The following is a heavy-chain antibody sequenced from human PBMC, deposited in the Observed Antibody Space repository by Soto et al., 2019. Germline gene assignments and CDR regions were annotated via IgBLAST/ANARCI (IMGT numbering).Heavy chain of an antibody. D-gene: IGHD2-2*01. Sequence: QVPLVQSGAEVKKPGASVKVSCKASGYTFTGYYMHWVRQAPGQGLEWMGWINPNSGGTNYAQKFQGWVTMTRDTSISTAYMELSRLRSDDTAVYYCARDLDIVVVPAAMGMDVWGQGTTVTVSS. CDR2: INPNSGGT. CDR1: GYTFTGYY. V-gene: IGHV1-2*04. CDR3: ARDLDIVVVPAAMGMDV. J-gene: IGHJ6*02.